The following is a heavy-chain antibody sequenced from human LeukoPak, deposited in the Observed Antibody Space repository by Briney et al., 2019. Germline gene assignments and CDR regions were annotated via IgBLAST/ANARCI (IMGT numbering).Heavy chain of an antibody. V-gene: IGHV1-18*01. Sequence: ASVKVSCKASGYTFTSNGISWVRQAPGHGLEWMGWVSAYDGNTNYAQKVQGRVTMTTDTPTSTAYMELRSLRSDDTAVYYCARVDDRGHYYDSSGPRKLFDYWGQGTLVTVSS. CDR1: GYTFTSNG. J-gene: IGHJ4*02. D-gene: IGHD3-22*01. CDR3: ARVDDRGHYYDSSGPRKLFDY. CDR2: VSAYDGNT.